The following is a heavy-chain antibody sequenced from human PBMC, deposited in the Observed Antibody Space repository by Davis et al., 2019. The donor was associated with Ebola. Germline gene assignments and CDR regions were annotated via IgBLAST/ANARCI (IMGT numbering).Heavy chain of an antibody. CDR2: ISAYNGNT. D-gene: IGHD5-24*01. CDR3: AVPWKGMATTPGRLDY. J-gene: IGHJ4*02. V-gene: IGHV1-18*04. Sequence: ASVKVSCKASGYTFTSYGISWVRQAPGQGLEWMGWISAYNGNTNYAQKLQGRVTMTTDTSTSTAYMELSSLRSEDTAVYYCAVPWKGMATTPGRLDYWGQGTLVTVSS. CDR1: GYTFTSYG.